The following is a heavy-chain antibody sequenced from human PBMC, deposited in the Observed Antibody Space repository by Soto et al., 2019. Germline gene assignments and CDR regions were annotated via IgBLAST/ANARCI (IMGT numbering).Heavy chain of an antibody. CDR2: SKNKTDGGTT. J-gene: IGHJ4*02. CDR1: GFTFSNAW. Sequence: GGSLRLSCAASGFTFSNAWMSWVRQAPGKGLEGVGRSKNKTDGGTTDYAAPVKGRFTISRDDSKNTLYLQMNSLKTEDTAVYYCATRLVVASDYWGQGTLVTVSS. V-gene: IGHV3-15*01. CDR3: ATRLVVASDY. D-gene: IGHD2-2*01.